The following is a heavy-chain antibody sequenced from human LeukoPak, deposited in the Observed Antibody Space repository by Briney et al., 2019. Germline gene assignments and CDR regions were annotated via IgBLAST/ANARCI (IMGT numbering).Heavy chain of an antibody. V-gene: IGHV3-23*01. CDR3: AKGGSYAPLDY. Sequence: PGGSLRLSCAASGFTFTDSAMTWVRQAPGKGLEWVSAISTSGGDTIYTDSVKDRFTISRDNSMNTLYLQMNSLRAEDTAIYYCAKGGSYAPLDYWGQGTLVTVSS. CDR2: ISTSGGDT. D-gene: IGHD1-26*01. CDR1: GFTFTDSA. J-gene: IGHJ4*02.